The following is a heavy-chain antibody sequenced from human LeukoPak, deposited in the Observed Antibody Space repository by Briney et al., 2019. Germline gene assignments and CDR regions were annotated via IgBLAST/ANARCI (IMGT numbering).Heavy chain of an antibody. D-gene: IGHD6-6*01. CDR1: GFSFSGHW. CDR2: ISPTGSTT. V-gene: IGHV3-74*01. Sequence: GGTLRLSCTASGFSFSGHWMHWARQLPGKGLVWVSRISPTGSTTSYADSVKGRFTVSRDNAKNTLYLQVNNLRAEDTAVYYCARGPNSNWSGLDFWGQGTLLTVSS. CDR3: ARGPNSNWSGLDF. J-gene: IGHJ4*02.